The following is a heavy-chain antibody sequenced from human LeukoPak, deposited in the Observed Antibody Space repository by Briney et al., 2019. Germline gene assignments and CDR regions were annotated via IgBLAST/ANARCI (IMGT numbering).Heavy chain of an antibody. CDR3: AGSMYDYVWGSYRNSWFDP. J-gene: IGHJ5*02. Sequence: SETLSLTCTVSGGSISSSYYYWGWIRQPPGKGLEWIGSIYYSGSTYYNPSLKSRVTISVDTSKNQFSLKLSSVTAADTAVYYCAGSMYDYVWGSYRNSWFDPWGQGTLVTVSS. V-gene: IGHV4-39*01. CDR2: IYYSGST. D-gene: IGHD3-16*02. CDR1: GGSISSSYYY.